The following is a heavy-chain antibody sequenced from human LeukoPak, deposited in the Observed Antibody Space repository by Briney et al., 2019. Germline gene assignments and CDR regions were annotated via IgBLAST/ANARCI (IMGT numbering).Heavy chain of an antibody. CDR2: ISARGATT. Sequence: GGSLRLSCAASGFTFNNYAMSWVRQAPRGGLEWVSSISARGATTNHADSGKGRYHISRDNSQNTLYLQMNSLRAEDTAVYYCAKEEKNYYDSSGYYPIDYWGQGTLVTVSS. CDR1: GFTFNNYA. D-gene: IGHD3-22*01. V-gene: IGHV3-23*01. J-gene: IGHJ4*02. CDR3: AKEEKNYYDSSGYYPIDY.